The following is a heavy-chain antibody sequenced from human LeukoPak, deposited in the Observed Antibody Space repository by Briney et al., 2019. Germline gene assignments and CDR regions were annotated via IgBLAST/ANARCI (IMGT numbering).Heavy chain of an antibody. V-gene: IGHV1-18*01. Sequence: ASVKVSCKASGYTFTSYGISWVRQAPGQGLEWMGWTSAYNGNTNYAQKLQGRVTMTTDTSTSTAYMELRSLRSDDTAVYYCARDRIKDFWSAYLGVFDYWGQGTLVTVSS. CDR3: ARDRIKDFWSAYLGVFDY. CDR1: GYTFTSYG. D-gene: IGHD3-3*01. CDR2: TSAYNGNT. J-gene: IGHJ4*02.